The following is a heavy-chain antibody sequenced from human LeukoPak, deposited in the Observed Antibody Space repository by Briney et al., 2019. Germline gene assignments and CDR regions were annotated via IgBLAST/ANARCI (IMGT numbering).Heavy chain of an antibody. CDR2: IYYSGST. CDR3: ARAGKYDSSGYYPPVVGY. Sequence: SQTLSLTCTVSGGSISSGGYYWSWIRQHPGKGLEWIGYIYYSGSTYYNPSLKSRVTISVDTSKDQFSLKLSSVTAADTAVYYCARAGKYDSSGYYPPVVGYWGQGTLVTVSS. J-gene: IGHJ4*02. CDR1: GGSISSGGYY. V-gene: IGHV4-31*03. D-gene: IGHD3-22*01.